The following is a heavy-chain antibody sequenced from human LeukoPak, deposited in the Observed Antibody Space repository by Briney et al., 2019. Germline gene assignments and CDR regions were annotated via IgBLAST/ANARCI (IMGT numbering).Heavy chain of an antibody. CDR1: GFTFSDYA. Sequence: GGSLRLSCAASGFTFSDYAMSWVRQAPGKGLEWVSGFSGSGGSAYYADSVKGRFTISRDNSNNTLYLQVNSLRAEDTALYYCAKDWAYCSSTSCEREGYFDYWGQGTLVTVSS. J-gene: IGHJ4*02. CDR3: AKDWAYCSSTSCEREGYFDY. CDR2: FSGSGGSA. V-gene: IGHV3-23*01. D-gene: IGHD2-2*01.